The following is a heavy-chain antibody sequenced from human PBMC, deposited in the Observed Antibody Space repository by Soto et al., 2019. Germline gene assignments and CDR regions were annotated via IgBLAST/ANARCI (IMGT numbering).Heavy chain of an antibody. CDR3: ERHGDGYNHDSFDY. CDR2: IDHSGST. V-gene: IGHV4-34*01. J-gene: IGHJ4*02. D-gene: IGHD5-12*01. Sequence: PSETLSLTCAVCGGSFSGYYWSWIRQPPGKGLEWIGEIDHSGSTNYNPSLKSRVTISVDTSKNQFSLKLSSVTAAYTAVYYCERHGDGYNHDSFDYCHRRTMVTVSS. CDR1: GGSFSGYY.